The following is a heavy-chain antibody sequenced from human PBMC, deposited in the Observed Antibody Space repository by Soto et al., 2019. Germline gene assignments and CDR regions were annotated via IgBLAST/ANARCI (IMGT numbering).Heavy chain of an antibody. CDR1: GYTFTSYD. Sequence: QVQLVQSGAEVKKPEASVKVSCKASGYTFTSYDINWVRQATGQGLEWMGWMNPNSGNTGYAQKFQGRVTMTRNTSISTAYMELSSLRSEDTAVYYCARGPADIVVVPAATNWFDPWGQGTLVTVSS. CDR2: MNPNSGNT. V-gene: IGHV1-8*01. J-gene: IGHJ5*02. D-gene: IGHD2-2*01. CDR3: ARGPADIVVVPAATNWFDP.